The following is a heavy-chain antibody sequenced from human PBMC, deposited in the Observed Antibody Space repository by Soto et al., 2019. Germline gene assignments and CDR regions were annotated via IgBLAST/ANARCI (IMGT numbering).Heavy chain of an antibody. CDR2: IKQDGSEK. J-gene: IGHJ4*02. V-gene: IGHV3-7*01. CDR1: GFTFSSYW. D-gene: IGHD3-22*01. Sequence: PGGSLRLSCAASGFTFSSYWMSWVRQAPGKGLEWVANIKQDGSEKYYVDSVKGRFTISRDNAKNSLYLQMNSLRAEDTAVYYCARYYYDSSGYYYPFDYWGQGTLVTVSS. CDR3: ARYYYDSSGYYYPFDY.